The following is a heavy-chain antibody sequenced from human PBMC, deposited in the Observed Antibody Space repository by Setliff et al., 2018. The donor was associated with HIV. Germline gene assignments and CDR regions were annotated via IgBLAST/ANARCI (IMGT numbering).Heavy chain of an antibody. D-gene: IGHD1-1*01. J-gene: IGHJ6*03. CDR1: GFSISSGHY. V-gene: IGHV4-38-2*01. CDR2: IYHSGTT. CDR3: ARHGTYEAHYSYMDV. Sequence: TSETLSLTCAVSGFSISSGHYWAWIRQPPGKGLEWIGSIYHSGTTYDNPSLKSRVTISVDSSKNHFSLILGSVTAADTAVYYCARHGTYEAHYSYMDVWGKGTTVTVSS.